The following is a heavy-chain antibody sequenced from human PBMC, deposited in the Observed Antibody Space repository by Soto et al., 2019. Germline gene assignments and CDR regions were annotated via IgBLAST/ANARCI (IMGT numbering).Heavy chain of an antibody. CDR2: ISSSSSYI. CDR3: ARDQLPGIQVPFFFDY. J-gene: IGHJ4*02. D-gene: IGHD5-18*01. CDR1: GFTFSTYS. Sequence: EVQLVESGGGLVKPGESFKLSCAASGFTFSTYSMNWVRQAPGKGLEWVSSISSSSSYINYAESVRGRFTISRDNAKNSLYLQVNSLRVEDTAVYYCARDQLPGIQVPFFFDYWGQGTVVTVSS. V-gene: IGHV3-21*01.